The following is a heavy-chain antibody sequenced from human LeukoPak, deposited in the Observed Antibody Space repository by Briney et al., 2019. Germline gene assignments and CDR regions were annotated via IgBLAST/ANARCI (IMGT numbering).Heavy chain of an antibody. CDR2: IYHSGST. CDR3: ARDIKGYYYGSGSF. J-gene: IGHJ4*02. Sequence: SETLSLTCAVSGGSISSGGYSWSWIRQPPGKGLEWIGYIYHSGSTYYNPSLKSRVTISVDRSKNQFSLKLSSVTAADTAVYYCARDIKGYYYGSGSFWGQGTLVTVSS. D-gene: IGHD3-10*01. V-gene: IGHV4-30-2*01. CDR1: GGSISSGGYS.